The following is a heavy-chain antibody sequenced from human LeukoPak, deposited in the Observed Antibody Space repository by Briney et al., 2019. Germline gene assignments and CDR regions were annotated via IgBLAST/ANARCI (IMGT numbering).Heavy chain of an antibody. Sequence: SETLSLTCAVYGGSFSGYYWSWIRQPPGKGLEWIGEINHSGSTNYNPSLKSRVTISVDTSKNQFSLKLSSVTAADTAVYYCATALYSSGWYFYWGQGTLVTVSS. J-gene: IGHJ4*02. CDR2: INHSGST. CDR1: GGSFSGYY. CDR3: ATALYSSGWYFY. D-gene: IGHD6-19*01. V-gene: IGHV4-34*01.